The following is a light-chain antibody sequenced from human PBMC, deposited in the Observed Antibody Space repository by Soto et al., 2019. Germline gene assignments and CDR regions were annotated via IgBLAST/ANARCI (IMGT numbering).Light chain of an antibody. Sequence: EIVLTQSPATLSLSPGERATLSCRTSQTIRGLLNWYQQRPGQAPRLLIYDTSNRATDIPARFSGSGSGTDFILTIISLDPEDFGVYFCQQRHNWPITFGQGTRRDIK. CDR1: QTIRGL. CDR3: QQRHNWPIT. CDR2: DTS. V-gene: IGKV3-11*01. J-gene: IGKJ5*01.